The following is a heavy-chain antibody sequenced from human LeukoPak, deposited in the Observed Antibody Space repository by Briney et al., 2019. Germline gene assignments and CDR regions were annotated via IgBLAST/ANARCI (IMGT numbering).Heavy chain of an antibody. D-gene: IGHD2/OR15-2a*01. J-gene: IGHJ6*02. V-gene: IGHV3-48*03. CDR1: GXTFSSYE. Sequence: PGGSLRLSCAASGXTFSSYEMNWVRQAPGKGLEWVSYISGSGTTIKYADSVKGRFTISRDNAKNSLYLQMNSLRAEDTAVYYCARVLFNYYYYGMDVWGQGTTVTVSS. CDR3: ARVLFNYYYYGMDV. CDR2: ISGSGTTI.